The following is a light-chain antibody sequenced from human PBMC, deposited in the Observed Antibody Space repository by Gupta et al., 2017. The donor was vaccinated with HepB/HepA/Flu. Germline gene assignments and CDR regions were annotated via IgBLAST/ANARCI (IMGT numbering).Light chain of an antibody. V-gene: IGLV10-54*04. J-gene: IGLJ3*02. CDR2: RTN. CDR1: NNNVGKQG. Sequence: QAGLTQPPSVSKGLRQTATLTCTGNNNNVGKQGAAWLQQQQRHPAKLLSYRTNNRPSALSERFSACRSGDTASLTISGIQRDDEDDYYCSSWDYSLRAWVFGGGTKLTVI. CDR3: SSWDYSLRAWV.